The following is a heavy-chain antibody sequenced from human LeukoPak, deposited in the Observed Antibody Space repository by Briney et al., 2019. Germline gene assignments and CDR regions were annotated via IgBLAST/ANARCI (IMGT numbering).Heavy chain of an antibody. V-gene: IGHV3-48*02. CDR3: ARDRNWGFDY. Sequence: VGSPRLSCAASGFTFSSYSMNWVRQAPGKGLEWISYITSSSSDISYADSVKGRFTISRDNAKNSLYLQMNSLRDEDTAVYYCARDRNWGFDYWGQGTLLTVSS. CDR2: ITSSSSDI. D-gene: IGHD7-27*01. CDR1: GFTFSSYS. J-gene: IGHJ4*02.